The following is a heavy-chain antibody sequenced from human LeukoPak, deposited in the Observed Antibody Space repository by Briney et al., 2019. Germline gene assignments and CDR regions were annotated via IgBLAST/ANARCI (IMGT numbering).Heavy chain of an antibody. D-gene: IGHD1-7*01. CDR2: VSAYNDNT. Sequence: ASLKVSCKASGYTFSTYGITWVRQAPGQGLEWMGWVSAYNDNTNYAQKFQGRVTMTTDASTSTAYMELRSLRSDDTAVYYCARASALTGTSRTSDDAFDIWGQGTMVTVS. V-gene: IGHV1-18*01. CDR3: ARASALTGTSRTSDDAFDI. CDR1: GYTFSTYG. J-gene: IGHJ3*02.